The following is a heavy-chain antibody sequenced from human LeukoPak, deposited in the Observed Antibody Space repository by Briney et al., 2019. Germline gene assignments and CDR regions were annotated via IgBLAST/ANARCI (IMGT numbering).Heavy chain of an antibody. D-gene: IGHD6-19*01. V-gene: IGHV3-74*01. J-gene: IGHJ4*02. Sequence: GGSLRLSCAASCFTFSSYWMHWVRQAPGKGPVRVSRINSVGSSISYADSVKGRFTTFGDTVKNMIFLLMNSLGAEDPVVDYLKIAVAGLGFDYWSQGTLVTVSS. CDR1: CFTFSSYW. CDR3: KIAVAGLGFDY. CDR2: INSVGSSI.